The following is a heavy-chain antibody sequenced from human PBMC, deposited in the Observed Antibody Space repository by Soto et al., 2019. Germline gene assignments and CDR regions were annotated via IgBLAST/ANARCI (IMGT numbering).Heavy chain of an antibody. D-gene: IGHD3-3*01. J-gene: IGHJ4*02. CDR3: ARVGVVLVNYYFDY. CDR1: GYTFTDYY. Sequence: GSLKCSCKSSGYTFTDYYLHWVRQAPGQGLEWMGWINPNSGGTNYAQKFKGWVTMTRDTSISTAYMELSRLRSDDTAVYYCARVGVVLVNYYFDYWGQGTLVTVSS. CDR2: INPNSGGT. V-gene: IGHV1-2*04.